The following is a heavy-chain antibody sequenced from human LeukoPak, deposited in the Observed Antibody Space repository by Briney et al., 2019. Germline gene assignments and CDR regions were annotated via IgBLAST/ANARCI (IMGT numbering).Heavy chain of an antibody. D-gene: IGHD1-14*01. CDR2: INPITGGT. J-gene: IGHJ4*02. Sequence: ASVKVSRKASGYTLTDYYMHWVRQAPGQGLEWMGWINPITGGTNYAQDFQGRVTMTRDTSISTAYMELSRLRSDDTAVYYCARGHFPGKDYWGQGTLVTVSS. V-gene: IGHV1-2*02. CDR1: GYTLTDYY. CDR3: ARGHFPGKDY.